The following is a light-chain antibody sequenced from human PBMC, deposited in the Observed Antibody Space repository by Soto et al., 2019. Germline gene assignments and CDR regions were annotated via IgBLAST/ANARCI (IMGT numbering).Light chain of an antibody. Sequence: EVVLTQSPGTLSLSPGERATLSCRASQIVSSSHLAWYQQRPGQAPRLLIYVASNRAAGTPDRFSGSGSGKDFTLTISRLEAEDFGMYYCQQYGSSPITFGQGTDWRLN. CDR3: QQYGSSPIT. V-gene: IGKV3-20*01. CDR1: QIVSSSH. J-gene: IGKJ5*01. CDR2: VAS.